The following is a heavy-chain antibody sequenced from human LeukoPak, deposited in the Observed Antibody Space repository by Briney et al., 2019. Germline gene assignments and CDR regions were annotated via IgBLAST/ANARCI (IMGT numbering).Heavy chain of an antibody. CDR2: FDPEDGET. CDR1: GYTLTELS. CDR3: ATDRRRRDGHNWCY. V-gene: IGHV1-24*01. Sequence: ASVKVSCKVSGYTLTELSMHWVRQAPGKGLEWMGGFDPEDGETIYAQKFQGRVTMTEDTSTDTAYMELSSLRSEDTAVYYCATDRRRRDGHNWCYWGQGTLVTVSS. J-gene: IGHJ4*02. D-gene: IGHD5-24*01.